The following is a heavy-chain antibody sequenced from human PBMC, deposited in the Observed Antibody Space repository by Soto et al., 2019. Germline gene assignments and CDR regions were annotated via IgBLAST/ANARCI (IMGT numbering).Heavy chain of an antibody. CDR3: ASLRRGYSAYDADY. Sequence: QFQLVQSGAEVKKPGSSVKVSWKASGGTFSSYTISRVRQAPGQGLEWMGRIIPILGIANYAQKFQGRVTITADKSTSTAFMELSSLRSEDTAVYYCASLRRGYSAYDADYWGQGTLVTVSS. V-gene: IGHV1-69*02. CDR2: IIPILGIA. CDR1: GGTFSSYT. D-gene: IGHD5-12*01. J-gene: IGHJ4*02.